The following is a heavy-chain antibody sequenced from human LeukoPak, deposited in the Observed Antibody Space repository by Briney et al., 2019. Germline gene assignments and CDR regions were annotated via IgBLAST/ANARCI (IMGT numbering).Heavy chain of an antibody. J-gene: IGHJ6*03. D-gene: IGHD5-12*01. CDR3: ARGSATIRTYMDV. CDR1: GDSINTYF. Sequence: PSETLSLTCTVSGDSINTYFWHWLRQPPGKGLEWIGYIYYSGSTNYNPSLESRVTISVDTSRNQFSLRLSSVTAADTAVYYCARGSATIRTYMDVWGKGTTVTFSS. CDR2: IYYSGST. V-gene: IGHV4-59*01.